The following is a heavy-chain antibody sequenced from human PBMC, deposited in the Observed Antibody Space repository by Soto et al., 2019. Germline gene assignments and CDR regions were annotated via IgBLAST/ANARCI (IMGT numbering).Heavy chain of an antibody. CDR3: AKVCLGDRTFTYYYYYGLDV. Sequence: GGSLRLSCADSGFTVGSYSMNWIRQAPGKGLEWVSAISGSGSSTDYADSVKGRVTISRDNSKNTLYLQMNSLRAEDTAITSYAKVCLGDRTFTYYYYYGLDVWGQGTTVTVSS. CDR2: ISGSGSST. J-gene: IGHJ6*02. V-gene: IGHV3-23*01. D-gene: IGHD3-16*01. CDR1: GFTVGSYS.